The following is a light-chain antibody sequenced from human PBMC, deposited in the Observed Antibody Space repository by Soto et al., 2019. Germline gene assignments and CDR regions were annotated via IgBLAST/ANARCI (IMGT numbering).Light chain of an antibody. J-gene: IGKJ1*01. CDR2: DAS. CDR1: QSISSW. CDR3: QQYNHYWT. V-gene: IGKV1-5*01. Sequence: DIQMTQSPSTLSASVVDRVTITGRASQSISSWLAWYQQKPGKAPKVLIYDASSLESGVPSRFSGSGSGTEFSLTISSLQPDDFATYYCQQYNHYWTFGQGTKVDI.